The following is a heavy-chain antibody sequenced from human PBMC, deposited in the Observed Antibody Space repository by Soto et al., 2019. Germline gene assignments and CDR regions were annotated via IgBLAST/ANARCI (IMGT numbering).Heavy chain of an antibody. D-gene: IGHD3-10*01. CDR2: IYSGGST. V-gene: IGHV3-66*01. CDR3: ASYYYGSGSYYKKSYYGMDV. CDR1: GFTVSSNY. Sequence: GGSLRLSCAASGFTVSSNYMSWVRQAPGKGLEWVSVIYSGGSTYYADSVKGRFTISRDNSKNTLYLQMNSLRAEDTAVYYCASYYYGSGSYYKKSYYGMDVWGQGTTVTVSS. J-gene: IGHJ6*02.